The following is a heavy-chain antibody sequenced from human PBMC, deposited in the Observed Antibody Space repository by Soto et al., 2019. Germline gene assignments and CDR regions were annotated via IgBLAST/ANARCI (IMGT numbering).Heavy chain of an antibody. CDR2: IYPGDSDT. CDR3: ARSENSVNSYYYYYGMDV. D-gene: IGHD4-17*01. CDR1: GYSFTSYW. Sequence: GESLKISCKGSGYSFTSYWIGWVRQMPGKGLEWMGIIYPGDSDTRYSPSFQGQVTISADNSISTAYLQWSSLKASDTAMYYCARSENSVNSYYYYYGMDVWGQGTTVTV. J-gene: IGHJ6*02. V-gene: IGHV5-51*01.